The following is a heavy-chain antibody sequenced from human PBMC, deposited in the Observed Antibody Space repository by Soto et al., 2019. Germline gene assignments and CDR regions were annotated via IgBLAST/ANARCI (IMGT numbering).Heavy chain of an antibody. CDR2: FNPIFATA. V-gene: IGHV1-69*01. Sequence: QVQLVQSGAEVKKPGSSVKVSCKASGGTFSSYAISWVRQAPGQGLEGMGGFNPIFATANYAQKFQGRVTSTADEPTNTAYMELSSRRSEDTAWYSCTTGITLMLGVIPPGYYFGMAVWGQGPTVAVSS. CDR3: TTGITLMLGVIPPGYYFGMAV. D-gene: IGHD3-10*01. CDR1: GGTFSSYA. J-gene: IGHJ6*02.